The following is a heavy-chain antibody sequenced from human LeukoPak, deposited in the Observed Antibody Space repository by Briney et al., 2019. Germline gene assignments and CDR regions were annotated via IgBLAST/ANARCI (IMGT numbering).Heavy chain of an antibody. CDR2: ISYDGSNK. CDR3: AKEASFDY. V-gene: IGHV3-30*18. CDR1: GFTFSSYG. Sequence: GGSLRLSCAASGFTFSSYGMHWVRQAPGKGLEGVAVISYDGSNKYYADSVKGRFTISRDNSKNTLYLQMNSLRAEDTAVYYCAKEASFDYWGQGTLVTVSS. J-gene: IGHJ4*02.